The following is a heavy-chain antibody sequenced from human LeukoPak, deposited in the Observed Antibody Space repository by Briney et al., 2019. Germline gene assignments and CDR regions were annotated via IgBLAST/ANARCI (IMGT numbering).Heavy chain of an antibody. CDR1: GFTFSSFA. D-gene: IGHD2-2*01. J-gene: IGHJ4*02. CDR3: VKEMGYCSTTSCHPFDY. CDR2: IPSSGGRT. V-gene: IGHV3-64D*06. Sequence: GGSLRLSCSASGFTFSSFAMHWVRQAPGKGLEYVSAIPSSGGRTYYADSVKGRFTISRDNSKNTLDLQMSSLRAEDTAVYYCVKEMGYCSTTSCHPFDYWGQGTLVAVSS.